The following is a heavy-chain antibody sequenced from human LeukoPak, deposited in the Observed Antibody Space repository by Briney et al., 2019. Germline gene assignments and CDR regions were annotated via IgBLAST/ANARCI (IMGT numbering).Heavy chain of an antibody. CDR2: FYSSMTT. D-gene: IGHD2-2*01. CDR3: ARSVGVPSDRFDY. CDR1: GGSISGYH. Sequence: SETLSLTCTVSGGSISGYHWSWIRQAAGKGLAWIGRFYSSMTTNYNPSLKSRVTMSADTSKNQFSLKLNSVTAADTAVYYCARSVGVPSDRFDYWGQGALVTVSS. J-gene: IGHJ4*02. V-gene: IGHV4-4*07.